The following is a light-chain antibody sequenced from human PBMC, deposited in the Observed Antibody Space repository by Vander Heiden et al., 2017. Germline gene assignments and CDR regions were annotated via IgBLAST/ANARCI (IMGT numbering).Light chain of an antibody. Sequence: DPVTITCRASQSISSYLNWYQQKPGKAPKLLIYAASSLQSGVPSRFSGSGSGTDFTLTISRLQPEDFATYYCQQSDSTPSTFGQGTKVEIK. CDR2: AAS. J-gene: IGKJ2*01. CDR1: QSISSY. CDR3: QQSDSTPST. V-gene: IGKV1-39*01.